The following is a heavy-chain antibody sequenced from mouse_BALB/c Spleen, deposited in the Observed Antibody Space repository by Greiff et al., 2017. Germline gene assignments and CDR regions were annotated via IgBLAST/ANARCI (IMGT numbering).Heavy chain of an antibody. CDR2: IRLKSNNYAT. Sequence: EVQLQESGGGLVQPGGSMKLSCVASGFTFSNYWMNWVRQSPEKGLEWVAEIRLKSNNYATHYAESVKGRFTISRDDSKSSVYLQMNNLRAEDTGIYYCTRTLRYYFDYWGQGTTLTVSS. J-gene: IGHJ2*01. CDR3: TRTLRYYFDY. V-gene: IGHV6-6*02. CDR1: GFTFSNYW. D-gene: IGHD1-1*01.